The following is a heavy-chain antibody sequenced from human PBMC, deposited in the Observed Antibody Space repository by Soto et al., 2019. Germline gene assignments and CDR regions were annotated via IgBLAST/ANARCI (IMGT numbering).Heavy chain of an antibody. CDR1: GDSISRSYW. J-gene: IGHJ3*02. Sequence: PLETLSLTCAVSGDSISRSYWWSWVRQFPGKGLEWIGEIYHSGSTIYNPSLQSRVTLSVDKSKNEFSLKMSSVTAADTAVYYCTSNFGQLLAAAFDIWGQGTMVTVSS. CDR3: TSNFGQLLAAAFDI. D-gene: IGHD3-10*01. V-gene: IGHV4-4*02. CDR2: IYHSGST.